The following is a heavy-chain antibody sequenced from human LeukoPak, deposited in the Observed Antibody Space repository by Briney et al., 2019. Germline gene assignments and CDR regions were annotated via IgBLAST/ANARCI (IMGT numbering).Heavy chain of an antibody. D-gene: IGHD3-22*01. CDR2: ISHSGST. V-gene: IGHV4-34*01. CDR3: ARENHYYDSSGYYF. J-gene: IGHJ4*02. CDR1: GGSFSGYY. Sequence: SETLSLTCAVYGGSFSGYYWSWIRQPPGKGLEWIGEISHSGSTNYNPSLKSRVTISVDTSKNQFSLKLSSVTAADTAVYYCARENHYYDSSGYYFGGQGTLVTVSS.